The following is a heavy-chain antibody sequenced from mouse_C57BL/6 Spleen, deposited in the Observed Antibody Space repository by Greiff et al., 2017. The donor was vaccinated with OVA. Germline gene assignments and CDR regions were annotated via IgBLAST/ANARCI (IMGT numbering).Heavy chain of an antibody. J-gene: IGHJ3*01. V-gene: IGHV1-18*01. Sequence: EVQLQQSGPELVKPGASVKIPCKASGYTFTDYYMDWVKQSHGKSLEWIGDINPNNGGTIYNQKFKGKATLTVDKSSSTAYMELRSLTSEDTAVYYCARRELTGTFAYWGQGTLVTVSA. CDR3: ARRELTGTFAY. D-gene: IGHD4-1*01. CDR2: INPNNGGT. CDR1: GYTFTDYY.